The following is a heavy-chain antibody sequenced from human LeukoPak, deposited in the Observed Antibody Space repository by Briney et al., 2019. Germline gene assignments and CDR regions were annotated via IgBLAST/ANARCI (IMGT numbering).Heavy chain of an antibody. CDR1: GYTFTSYG. J-gene: IGHJ3*02. Sequence: ASVKVSCKASGYTFTSYGISWVRQAPGQGLEWMGGIIPVFGTTNYAQRFQGRVTITADESTSTAYMELSSLRSEDTAVYYCASRGGYSGRIDDAFDMWGQGTKVTVSS. CDR3: ASRGGYSGRIDDAFDM. D-gene: IGHD5-12*01. CDR2: IIPVFGTT. V-gene: IGHV1-69*13.